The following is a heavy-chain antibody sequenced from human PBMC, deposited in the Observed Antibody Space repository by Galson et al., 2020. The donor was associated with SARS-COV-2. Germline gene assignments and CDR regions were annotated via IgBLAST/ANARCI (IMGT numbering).Heavy chain of an antibody. CDR3: AKDTSRGDYRYYYGMDV. D-gene: IGHD4-17*01. CDR2: ISGSGGST. V-gene: IGHV3-23*01. Sequence: GGSLRLSCAASGFTFSSYAMRWVRQAPGKGLEWVSAISGSGGSTYYADSVKGRFTISRDNSKNTLYLQMNSLRAEDTAVYYCAKDTSRGDYRYYYGMDVWGQGTTVTVSS. CDR1: GFTFSSYA. J-gene: IGHJ6*02.